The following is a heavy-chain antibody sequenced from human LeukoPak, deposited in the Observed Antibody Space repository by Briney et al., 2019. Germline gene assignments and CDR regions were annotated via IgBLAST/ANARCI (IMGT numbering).Heavy chain of an antibody. V-gene: IGHV4-4*07. CDR3: ARGGGSSGWHDYFEY. CDR1: GGSISSYY. J-gene: IGHJ4*02. CDR2: IYTSGST. D-gene: IGHD6-19*01. Sequence: PSETLSLTCTVSGGSISSYYWSWIRQPPGKGLEWIGRIYTSGSTIYNPSLKSRVTISVDTSKNQFSLKLSSVTAADTAVYYCARGGGSSGWHDYFEYWGQGTLVTVSS.